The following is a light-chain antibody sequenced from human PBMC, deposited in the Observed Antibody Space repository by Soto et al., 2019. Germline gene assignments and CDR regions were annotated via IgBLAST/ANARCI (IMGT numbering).Light chain of an antibody. CDR2: GSS. CDR1: QSVSNNY. CDR3: QQYGSSPPHT. V-gene: IGKV3-20*01. Sequence: EVVLTQSPGTLSLSPGERATVSCRASQSVSNNYVAWYQQKPGQAPRLLIFGSSDRATGIPDWFSGSGSGTDFTLTISRLEPEDFAVYFCQQYGSSPPHTFGQGTNLEIK. J-gene: IGKJ2*01.